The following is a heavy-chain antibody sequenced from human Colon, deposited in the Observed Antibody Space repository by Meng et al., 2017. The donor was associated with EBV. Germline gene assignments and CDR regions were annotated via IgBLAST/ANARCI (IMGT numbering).Heavy chain of an antibody. CDR1: GYTFTSYA. V-gene: IGHV7-4-1*02. J-gene: IGHJ4*02. D-gene: IGHD2-15*01. CDR2: INTNTGNP. CDR3: ARLYCSGGSRYTIDY. Sequence: QGQLGESGSELKKPGASVKVSCKASGYTFTSYAMNWVRQAPGQGLEWMGWINTNTGNPTYAQGFTGRFVFSLDTSVSTAYLQISSLKAADTAVYYCARLYCSGGSRYTIDYWGQGTLVTVSS.